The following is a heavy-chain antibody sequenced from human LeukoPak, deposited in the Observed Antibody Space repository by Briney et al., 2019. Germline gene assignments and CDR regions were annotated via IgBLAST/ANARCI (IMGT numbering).Heavy chain of an antibody. D-gene: IGHD3-10*01. CDR3: ARDSTYYGSGSPPAHN. J-gene: IGHJ4*02. V-gene: IGHV3-30-3*01. Sequence: PGGSLRLSCAASRFTFSNYAMHWVRQAPGKGLEWVAVISYDGSSKYYADSVKGRFTISRDNSKKTLYLQMDSLRAEDTAVYYCARDSTYYGSGSPPAHNWGQGTLVTVSS. CDR1: RFTFSNYA. CDR2: ISYDGSSK.